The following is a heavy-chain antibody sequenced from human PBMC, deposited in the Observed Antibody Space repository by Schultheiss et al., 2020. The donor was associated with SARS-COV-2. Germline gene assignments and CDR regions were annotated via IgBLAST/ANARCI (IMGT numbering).Heavy chain of an antibody. CDR2: IYWDDDK. CDR1: GFSLTTTGVG. D-gene: IGHD1-7*01. V-gene: IGHV2-5*02. CDR3: ARYNWNYVLDY. J-gene: IGHJ4*02. Sequence: SGPTLVKPTQTLTLPCTFSGFSLTTTGVGVGWIRQPPGKALGWLALIYWDDDKRYRPSLKSRLTITKDTSKNQVVLTMTNMNPVDTATYYCARYNWNYVLDYWGQGTLVTVSS.